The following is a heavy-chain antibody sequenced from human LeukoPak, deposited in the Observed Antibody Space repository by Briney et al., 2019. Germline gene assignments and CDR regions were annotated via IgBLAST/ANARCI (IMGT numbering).Heavy chain of an antibody. D-gene: IGHD6-19*01. Sequence: GGSLRLSCEASGFXFSSYSINWVRQAPGKGLEWVSSISSSSSYIYYADSVKGRFTISRDNAKNSLYLQMNSLRAEDTAVYYCARVQWGGFDYWGQGTLVTVSS. V-gene: IGHV3-21*01. CDR3: ARVQWGGFDY. CDR1: GFXFSSYS. CDR2: ISSSSSYI. J-gene: IGHJ4*02.